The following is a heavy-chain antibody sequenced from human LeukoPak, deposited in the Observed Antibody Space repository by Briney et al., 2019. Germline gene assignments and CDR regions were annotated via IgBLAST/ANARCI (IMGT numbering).Heavy chain of an antibody. CDR2: IYYSGST. V-gene: IGHV4-31*03. Sequence: SQTLSLTCTVSGGSISSGGYYWSWIRQHPGKGLEWVGYIYYSGSTYYNPSLKSRVTISVDTSKNQLSLNLSSVTAADTAVYYCARPNNYGSLRLDYGGRGTLFTVSS. CDR1: GGSISSGGYY. D-gene: IGHD3-10*01. J-gene: IGHJ4*02. CDR3: ARPNNYGSLRLDY.